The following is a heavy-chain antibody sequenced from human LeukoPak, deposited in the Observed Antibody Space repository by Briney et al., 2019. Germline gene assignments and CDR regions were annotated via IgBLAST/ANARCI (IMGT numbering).Heavy chain of an antibody. D-gene: IGHD2-15*01. Sequence: SETLSLTCTVSGGSISSYYWSWIRQPAGKGLEWIGRIYASGSINYNPSLKSRVTMSADTSKNQLSLKLTSVTAADTAVYYCARDKIVVVVAATPRQAERYYYYGMDVWGQGTTVTVSS. J-gene: IGHJ6*02. V-gene: IGHV4-4*07. CDR2: IYASGSI. CDR3: ARDKIVVVVAATPRQAERYYYYGMDV. CDR1: GGSISSYY.